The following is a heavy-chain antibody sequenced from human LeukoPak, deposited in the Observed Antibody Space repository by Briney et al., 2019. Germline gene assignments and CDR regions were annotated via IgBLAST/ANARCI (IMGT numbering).Heavy chain of an antibody. V-gene: IGHV4-4*02. CDR3: ARGDINYDILTGYQEGVGFDY. D-gene: IGHD3-9*01. Sequence: PSGTLSLTCAVPGGSISSSNWWSWVRRPPGKGLEWIGEIYHSGSTNYNPSLKSRVTISVDKSKNQFSLKLSSVTAADTAVYYCARGDINYDILTGYQEGVGFDYWGQGTLVTVSS. CDR2: IYHSGST. CDR1: GGSISSSNW. J-gene: IGHJ4*02.